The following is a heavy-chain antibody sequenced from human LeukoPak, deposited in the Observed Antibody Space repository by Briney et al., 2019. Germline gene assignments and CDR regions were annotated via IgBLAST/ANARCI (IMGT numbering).Heavy chain of an antibody. CDR1: GDSINSSNW. CDR3: ARSGSYYDFWSGYYSDNNWFDP. D-gene: IGHD3-3*01. V-gene: IGHV4-4*02. Sequence: ASETLSLTCAVSGDSINSSNWWNWVRQPPGQGLEWIAEIYHSGNTNYNPSLKSRVTISVDTSKNQFSLKLSSVTAADTAVYYCARSGSYYDFWSGYYSDNNWFDPWGQGTLVTVSS. J-gene: IGHJ5*02. CDR2: IYHSGNT.